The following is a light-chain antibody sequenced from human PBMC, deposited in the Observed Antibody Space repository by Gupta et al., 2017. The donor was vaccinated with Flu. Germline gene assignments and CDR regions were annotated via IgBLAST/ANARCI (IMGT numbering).Light chain of an antibody. CDR1: SSNIEKNT. CDR3: AAWDDSLNGQGV. V-gene: IGLV1-44*01. CDR2: NTN. J-gene: IGLJ3*02. Sequence: QSVLTQPPSASGTPGQRVTISCSGSSSNIEKNTVNWYRQLPGTAPKLLIYNTNQRTSGVPERFSGSKSGSSASMAISGLQSEDEAHYYCAAWDDSLNGQGVFGGGTKLTVL.